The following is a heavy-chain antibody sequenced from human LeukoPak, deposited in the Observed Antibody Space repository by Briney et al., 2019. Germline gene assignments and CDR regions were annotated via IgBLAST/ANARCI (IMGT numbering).Heavy chain of an antibody. CDR3: ARDLDSTGRWDTGS. CDR1: GFTFSSYA. D-gene: IGHD3/OR15-3a*01. CDR2: IGTNAANT. J-gene: IGHJ5*02. V-gene: IGHV3-23*01. Sequence: PGGSLRLSCAASGFTFSSYAMSWVRQAPGKGLEWVSLIGTNAANTHYADSVMGRFTISRDNSKSTLYLQMSSLRADDTALYYCARDLDSTGRWDTGSWGQGTLVTVAS.